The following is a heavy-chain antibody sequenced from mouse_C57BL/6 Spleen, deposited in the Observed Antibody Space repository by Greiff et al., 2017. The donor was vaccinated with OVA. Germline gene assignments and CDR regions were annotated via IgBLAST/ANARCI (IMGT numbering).Heavy chain of an antibody. CDR3: ARSGGLDY. V-gene: IGHV1-52*01. J-gene: IGHJ2*01. Sequence: QVQLKQPGAELVRPGSSVKLSCKASGYTFTSYWMHWVKQRPIQGLEWIGNIDPSDSETHYNQKFKDKATLTVDKSSSTAYMQLSSLTSEDAAVYYCARSGGLDYWGQGTTLTVSS. CDR1: GYTFTSYW. CDR2: IDPSDSET. D-gene: IGHD3-1*01.